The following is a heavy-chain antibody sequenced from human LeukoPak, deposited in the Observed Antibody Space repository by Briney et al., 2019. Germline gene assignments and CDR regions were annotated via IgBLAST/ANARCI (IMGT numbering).Heavy chain of an antibody. CDR3: AVSKYYDFWSSSFDY. V-gene: IGHV4-59*08. CDR1: GGSMSPYH. Sequence: SETLSLTCTVSGGSMSPYHWGWIRQPPGKGLEWTGYIYYSGSTNYNPSLKSRVTISADTSKNQFSLKLSSVTAADTAVYYCAVSKYYDFWSSSFDYWGQGTLVTVSS. D-gene: IGHD3-3*01. CDR2: IYYSGST. J-gene: IGHJ4*02.